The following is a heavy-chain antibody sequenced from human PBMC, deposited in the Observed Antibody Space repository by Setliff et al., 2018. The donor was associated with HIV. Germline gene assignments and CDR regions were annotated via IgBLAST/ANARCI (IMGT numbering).Heavy chain of an antibody. CDR3: TRHPLQPEVSGYFYLMDV. D-gene: IGHD3-9*01. J-gene: IGHJ6*04. Sequence: GESLKISCKGPEYFFRTSWIGWVRQLPGKGLEWVAIIFPLDSETRYNPSLEGHVAISVDKSINTAYLQWSSLRASDTAIYYCTRHPLQPEVSGYFYLMDVWGTGTTVTVSS. CDR2: IFPLDSET. V-gene: IGHV5-51*01. CDR1: EYFFRTSW.